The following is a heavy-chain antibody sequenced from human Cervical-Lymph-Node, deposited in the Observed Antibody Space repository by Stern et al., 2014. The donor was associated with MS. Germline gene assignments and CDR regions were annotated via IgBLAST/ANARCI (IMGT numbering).Heavy chain of an antibody. D-gene: IGHD4-17*01. V-gene: IGHV5-51*01. CDR2: IYRGDSDT. J-gene: IGHJ4*02. CDR1: GYSFTANW. CDR3: ARDYGDYAFDY. Sequence: EVHLVESGAEVKKPGGSLKISCKGSGYSFTANWIAWVRQMPGKGLEWLRTIYRGDSDTEYTPSFQGPVPISTDKSISTPYLQRRSLKASDTAMYYCARDYGDYAFDYWGQGTLVTVSS.